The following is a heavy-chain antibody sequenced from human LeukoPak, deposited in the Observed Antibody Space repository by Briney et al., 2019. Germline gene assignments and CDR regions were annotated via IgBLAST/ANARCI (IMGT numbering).Heavy chain of an antibody. J-gene: IGHJ4*02. V-gene: IGHV4-4*02. CDR3: AHLNCSGGSCYSLGP. CDR1: GFTFSSYW. D-gene: IGHD2-15*01. Sequence: GSLRLSCAASGFTFSSYWMSWVRQPPGKGLEWIGEIYHSGSTNYNPSLKSRVTISVDKSKNQFSLKLSSVTAADTAVYYCAHLNCSGGSCYSLGPWGQGTLVTVSS. CDR2: IYHSGST.